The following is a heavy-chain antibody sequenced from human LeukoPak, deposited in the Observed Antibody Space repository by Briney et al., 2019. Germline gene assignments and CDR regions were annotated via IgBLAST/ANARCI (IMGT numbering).Heavy chain of an antibody. Sequence: ASVKVSCKASRYTFTAYFIYWVRQAPGQGLEWVGWINPSSGRTNSAQKFQGRVTMTRDTSISTAYMELSSLRSDDTAVYYCARAHVLRSSSRSFQHWGQGTLVSVAS. D-gene: IGHD6-13*01. CDR3: ARAHVLRSSSRSFQH. CDR2: INPSSGRT. CDR1: RYTFTAYF. V-gene: IGHV1-2*02. J-gene: IGHJ1*01.